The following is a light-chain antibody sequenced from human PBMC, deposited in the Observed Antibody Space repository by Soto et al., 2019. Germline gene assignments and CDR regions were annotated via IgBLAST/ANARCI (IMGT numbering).Light chain of an antibody. V-gene: IGKV3-11*01. CDR1: QSVSSN. J-gene: IGKJ3*01. CDR2: DAS. CDR3: QQRNNWPPEFT. Sequence: EIVMTQSPATRSLSPGERVTLSCRASQSVSSNLAWYQHKPGQAPRLLIYDASNRATGIPARFSGSGSGTDFTLTISSLEPEDFAVYFCQQRNNWPPEFTFGPGTKVDIK.